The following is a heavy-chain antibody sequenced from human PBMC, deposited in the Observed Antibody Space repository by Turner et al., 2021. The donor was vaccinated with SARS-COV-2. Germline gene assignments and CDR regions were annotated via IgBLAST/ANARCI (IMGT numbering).Heavy chain of an antibody. Sequence: QVQLVQSGAEVKKPGASVKVSCKASGYTFTGYYMHWVRQAPGQGLEWMGWINPNSGGTNYAQKFQGRVTMTSDTSISTAYMDLSRLRSDDTAVYYCAREGAPVSSSSRVWFDPWGQGTLVTVSS. D-gene: IGHD6-6*01. V-gene: IGHV1-2*02. CDR1: GYTFTGYY. CDR3: AREGAPVSSSSRVWFDP. J-gene: IGHJ5*02. CDR2: INPNSGGT.